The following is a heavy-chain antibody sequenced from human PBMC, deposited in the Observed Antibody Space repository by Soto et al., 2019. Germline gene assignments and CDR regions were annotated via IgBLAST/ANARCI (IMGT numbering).Heavy chain of an antibody. CDR1: GYTFTSYY. V-gene: IGHV1-46*01. Sequence: ASVKVSCKASGYTFTSYYMHWVLQAPGQGLEWMGIINPSGGSTSYAQKFQGRVTMTRDTSTSTVYMELSSLRSEDTAVYYCARDSHYDILTGYYNDYYYYGMDVWGQGTTVTVSS. CDR3: ARDSHYDILTGYYNDYYYYGMDV. CDR2: INPSGGST. J-gene: IGHJ6*02. D-gene: IGHD3-9*01.